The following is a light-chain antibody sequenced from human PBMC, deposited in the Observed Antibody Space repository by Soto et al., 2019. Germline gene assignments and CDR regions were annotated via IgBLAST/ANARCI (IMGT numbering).Light chain of an antibody. CDR1: ISDVGGYNY. CDR2: DVN. CDR3: CSFGGRVVV. J-gene: IGLJ1*01. V-gene: IGLV2-11*01. Sequence: QSALTQPRSVSGSPGQSVTISCTGTISDVGGYNYVTWYQHHPGKAPKLMISDVNKRASGVPDRFSGSKSGNTASLTIAGLQAEDEADYYCCSFGGRVVVFGTGTKLTVL.